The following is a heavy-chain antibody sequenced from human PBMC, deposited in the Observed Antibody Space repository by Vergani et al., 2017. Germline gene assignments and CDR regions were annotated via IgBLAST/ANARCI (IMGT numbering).Heavy chain of an antibody. CDR2: IAHTGRP. J-gene: IGHJ6*03. CDR3: ARVNTETNGHLYYYYYMDV. V-gene: IGHV4-34*01. Sequence: QVQLQQWGGGLLKPSETLSLTCVVNGGSFTSYHWTWIRQSPGEGLEWVGDIAHTGRPDYNPSLKRGLTMSVDKSRNQFSLTLNSVTATDTAIYFCARVNTETNGHLYYYYYMDVWGQGTAVTVS. CDR1: GGSFTSYH. D-gene: IGHD4-11*01.